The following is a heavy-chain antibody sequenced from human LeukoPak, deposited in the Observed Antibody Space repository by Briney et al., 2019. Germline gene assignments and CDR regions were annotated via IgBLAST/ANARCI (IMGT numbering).Heavy chain of an antibody. V-gene: IGHV3-69-1*01. CDR2: IGSDNKP. Sequence: GGSLRLSCEASGFTFSAYAMTWVRQAPGQGLEWVSSIGSDNKPHYSESVKGRFAISRDNAKNSLYLQMNSLRAEDTAVYYCARGSIAAAGTGWFDPWGQGTLVTVSS. J-gene: IGHJ5*02. D-gene: IGHD6-13*01. CDR1: GFTFSAYA. CDR3: ARGSIAAAGTGWFDP.